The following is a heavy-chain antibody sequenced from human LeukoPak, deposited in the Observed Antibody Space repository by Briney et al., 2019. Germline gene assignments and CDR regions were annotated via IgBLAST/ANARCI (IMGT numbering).Heavy chain of an antibody. CDR2: MISNNNGGTT. CDR3: TTERWGIDS. CDR1: GFSFSTKW. Sequence: GGSLRLSCEASGFSFSTKWMSWVRQAPGKGLGWVGRMISNNNGGTTDYAAPVKGRFTISRDDSRNTLFLQINSLKIDDTAVYYCTTERWGIDSWGQGTLVTVSS. J-gene: IGHJ4*02. V-gene: IGHV3-15*01. D-gene: IGHD3-16*01.